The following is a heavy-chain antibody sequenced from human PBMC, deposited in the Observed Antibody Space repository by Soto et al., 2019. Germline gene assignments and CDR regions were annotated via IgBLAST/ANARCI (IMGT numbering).Heavy chain of an antibody. D-gene: IGHD3-10*01. V-gene: IGHV4-39*01. J-gene: IGHJ5*02. CDR1: GGSISSSNYY. Sequence: SETLSLTCIVSGGSISSSNYYWGWIRQPPGKGLEWIGSIYYSGHTYYNPSLKSRVTISVDTSKNQFSLKLSSVTAADTAVYYCARSLWFGNTPNWFDPWGQGTLVTVSS. CDR2: IYYSGHT. CDR3: ARSLWFGNTPNWFDP.